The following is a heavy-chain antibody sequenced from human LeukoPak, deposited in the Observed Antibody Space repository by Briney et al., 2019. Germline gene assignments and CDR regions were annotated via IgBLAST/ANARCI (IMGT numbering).Heavy chain of an antibody. D-gene: IGHD6-13*01. Sequence: ASVKVSCKASGYTFTGNAMHWVRQAPGQRLEWLGWINAGNANTKYSQKFQGRVTITRDTSASTAYMELSSLRSEDTAVYYCARGGSSGNPPFDYWGQGTLVTVSS. CDR3: ARGGSSGNPPFDY. CDR2: INAGNANT. CDR1: GYTFTGNA. V-gene: IGHV1-3*01. J-gene: IGHJ4*02.